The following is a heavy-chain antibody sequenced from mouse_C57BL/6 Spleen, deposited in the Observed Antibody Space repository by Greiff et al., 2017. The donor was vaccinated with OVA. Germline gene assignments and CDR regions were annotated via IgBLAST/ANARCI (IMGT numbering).Heavy chain of an antibody. CDR1: GYTFTSYW. J-gene: IGHJ1*03. V-gene: IGHV1-69*01. CDR3: AGADGYYRYFDD. D-gene: IGHD2-3*01. CDR2: IDPSDSYT. Sequence: VQLQQPGAELVMPGASVKLSCKASGYTFTSYWMHWVKQRPGQGLEWIGEIDPSDSYTNYNQKFKGKSTLTVDKSSSTAYMQFSSLTSEDSAVYECAGADGYYRYFDDWGKGTTVTVSS.